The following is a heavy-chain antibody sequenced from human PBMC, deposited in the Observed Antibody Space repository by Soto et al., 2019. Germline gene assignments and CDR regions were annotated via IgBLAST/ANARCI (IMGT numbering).Heavy chain of an antibody. CDR2: INHSGST. CDR3: ARVLRNYYGSGSYYPTRYYYYGMDV. V-gene: IGHV4-34*01. Sequence: PSETLSLTCAVYGGSFSGYYWSWIRQPPGKGLEWIGEINHSGSTNYNPSLKSRVTISVDTSKNQFSLKLSSVTAADTAVYYCARVLRNYYGSGSYYPTRYYYYGMDVWGKGTTVTVS. CDR1: GGSFSGYY. J-gene: IGHJ6*04. D-gene: IGHD3-10*01.